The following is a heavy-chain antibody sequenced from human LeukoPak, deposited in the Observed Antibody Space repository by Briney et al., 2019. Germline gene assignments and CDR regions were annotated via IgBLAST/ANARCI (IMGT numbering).Heavy chain of an antibody. Sequence: GGSLRLSCAASGFTFSIYAMTWVRQAPGKGLEWVSAISGSGASTHYADSVKGRFTISRDNSKNTLYLQMNSLRAEDTALYYCAIESNEWWFAEYWGQGTLVTVSS. CDR1: GFTFSIYA. D-gene: IGHD3-10*01. V-gene: IGHV3-23*01. CDR2: ISGSGAST. CDR3: AIESNEWWFAEY. J-gene: IGHJ4*02.